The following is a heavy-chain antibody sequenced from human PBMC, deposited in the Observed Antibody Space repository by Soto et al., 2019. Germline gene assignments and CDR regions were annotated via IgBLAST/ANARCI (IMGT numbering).Heavy chain of an antibody. CDR2: TYKSGNT. Sequence: SDTLSLTCTVSGVSIKTYYWSWIRQPPGKGLEWIGDTYKSGNTNYNPSLKSRVAISLDTSKSQFSLKLNSVTAADTAVYYCAKDLYYDSLAAFDIWGQGTMVT. CDR1: GVSIKTYY. J-gene: IGHJ3*02. CDR3: AKDLYYDSLAAFDI. V-gene: IGHV4-59*01. D-gene: IGHD3-22*01.